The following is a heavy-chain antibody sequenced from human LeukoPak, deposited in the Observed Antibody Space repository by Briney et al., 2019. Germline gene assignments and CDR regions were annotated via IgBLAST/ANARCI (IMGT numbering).Heavy chain of an antibody. D-gene: IGHD3-22*01. Sequence: GGSLRLSCAASGFTFSSYGMYWVRQAPGKGLEWVSGISGSGGSTYYADSVKGRFTISRDNSKNTLYLQMNSLGAEDTAVYYCAKDRGYYDNSGYYRPIQHWGQGTLVTVSS. J-gene: IGHJ1*01. CDR3: AKDRGYYDNSGYYRPIQH. CDR1: GFTFSSYG. CDR2: ISGSGGST. V-gene: IGHV3-23*01.